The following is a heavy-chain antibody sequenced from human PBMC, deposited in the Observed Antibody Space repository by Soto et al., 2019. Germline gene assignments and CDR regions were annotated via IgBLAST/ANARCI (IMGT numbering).Heavy chain of an antibody. D-gene: IGHD5-12*01. CDR1: GFIFTDYS. Sequence: PGGSLRLSCSASGFIFTDYSMTWIRQAPGKGLEWVSYISNGDETTQYADSVKGRFSVSRDNAKKVLLLQMNSLRVDDTAVYYCARAPKRRDGYNFDSWGREPWSPSPQ. CDR3: ARAPKRRDGYNFDS. J-gene: IGHJ4*02. CDR2: ISNGDETT. V-gene: IGHV3-11*01.